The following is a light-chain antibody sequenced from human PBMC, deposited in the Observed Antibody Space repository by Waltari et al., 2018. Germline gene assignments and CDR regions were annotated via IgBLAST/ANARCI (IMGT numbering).Light chain of an antibody. Sequence: DIQMTQSPSTLSASVGDRVTITCRSSQIIKTWLAWYQPKPGKAPKVLSYQASTLETGVPSRFSGSGSGTEFTLTISSLQPDDFATYYCQQYISYPRTFGQGTKVEIK. CDR1: QIIKTW. CDR2: QAS. V-gene: IGKV1-5*03. CDR3: QQYISYPRT. J-gene: IGKJ1*01.